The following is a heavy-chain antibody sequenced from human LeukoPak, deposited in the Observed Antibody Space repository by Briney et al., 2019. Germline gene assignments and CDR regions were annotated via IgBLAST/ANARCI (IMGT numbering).Heavy chain of an antibody. CDR1: GGSISSYY. J-gene: IGHJ3*02. CDR3: ARDTKYYYDSSGYYYADAFDI. CDR2: IYYSWST. Sequence: SETLSLTCTVSGGSISSYYWSWIRQPPGKGLEWIGYIYYSWSTNYNPSLKSRVTISVDTSKNQFSLKLSSVTAADTAVYYCARDTKYYYDSSGYYYADAFDIWGQGTMVTVSS. D-gene: IGHD3-22*01. V-gene: IGHV4-59*01.